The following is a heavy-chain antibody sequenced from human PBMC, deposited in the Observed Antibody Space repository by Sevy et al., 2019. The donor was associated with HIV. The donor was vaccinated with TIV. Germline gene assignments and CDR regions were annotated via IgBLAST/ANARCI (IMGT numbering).Heavy chain of an antibody. CDR1: GFTFNNYF. Sequence: GGSLRLSCAASGFTFNNYFMGWVRKAPGKGLKWIANINQDGSQKNYVDSVKGRFTITRDNARNLVSLQMNSLRVDDTAVYYCARELWPGDYWGQGTLVTVSS. J-gene: IGHJ4*02. CDR3: ARELWPGDY. D-gene: IGHD2-21*01. CDR2: INQDGSQK. V-gene: IGHV3-7*01.